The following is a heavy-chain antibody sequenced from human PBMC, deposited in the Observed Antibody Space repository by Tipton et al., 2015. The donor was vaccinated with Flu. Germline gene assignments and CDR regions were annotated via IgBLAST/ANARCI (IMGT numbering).Heavy chain of an antibody. D-gene: IGHD2-2*02. V-gene: IGHV5-51*01. CDR1: KYSFTSYW. J-gene: IGHJ4*02. Sequence: QLVQSGAEVKKPGESLKISCKDSKYSFTSYWIGWVRQMPGKGLEWMGIIYPDDSDTRYSPSFHGQVTISADKSSSTAYLQWSSLKASDTAIYYCARQDCSSGTCYIDYWGQGTLITVSS. CDR3: ARQDCSSGTCYIDY. CDR2: IYPDDSDT.